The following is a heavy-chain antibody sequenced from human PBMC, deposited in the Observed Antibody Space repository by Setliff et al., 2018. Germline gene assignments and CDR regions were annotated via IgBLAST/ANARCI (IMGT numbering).Heavy chain of an antibody. CDR1: GGSISSYY. V-gene: IGHV4-59*01. CDR3: AREGYYNFWSGFMDV. CDR2: IYYSGST. Sequence: SETLSLTCTVSGGSISSYYWSWIRQPPGKGLEWIGYIYYSGSTNYKPSLKSRVTISVDTSKNQFSLKLSSVTAADTAVYYCAREGYYNFWSGFMDVWGQGTTVTVSS. D-gene: IGHD3-3*01. J-gene: IGHJ6*02.